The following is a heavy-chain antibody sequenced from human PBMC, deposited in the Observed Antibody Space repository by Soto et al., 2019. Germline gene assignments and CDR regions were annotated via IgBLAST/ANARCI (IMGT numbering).Heavy chain of an antibody. V-gene: IGHV4-39*01. J-gene: IGHJ4*02. CDR2: IYYSGST. D-gene: IGHD3-10*01. Sequence: LSLTCTVSGGSISSSSYYGCWIRQPPGKGLEWIGSIYYSGSTYYNPSLKSRVTISVDTSKNQFSLKLNSMTAADTAVYYCARHNYGSGSTYFXYWGQGTLVTVSS. CDR3: ARHNYGSGSTYFXY. CDR1: GGSISSSSYY.